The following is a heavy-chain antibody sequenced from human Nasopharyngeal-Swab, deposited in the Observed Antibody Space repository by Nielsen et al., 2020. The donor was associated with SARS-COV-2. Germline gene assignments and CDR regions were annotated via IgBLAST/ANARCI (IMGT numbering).Heavy chain of an antibody. Sequence: GESLKISCAASGFTFSSYSMNWVRQAPGKGLEWVSYISSSSSTIYYADYVKGRFTISRDNAKNSLYLQMNSLRAEDTAVYYCARDPDYDFWSGYSKSFDYWGQGTLSPSPQ. CDR3: ARDPDYDFWSGYSKSFDY. D-gene: IGHD3-3*01. J-gene: IGHJ4*02. V-gene: IGHV3-48*04. CDR2: ISSSSSTI. CDR1: GFTFSSYS.